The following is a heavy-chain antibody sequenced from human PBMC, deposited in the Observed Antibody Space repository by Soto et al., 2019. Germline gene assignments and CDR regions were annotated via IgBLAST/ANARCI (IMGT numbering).Heavy chain of an antibody. D-gene: IGHD3-3*01. CDR3: ARGSGQGEEWGYYCYSMDV. V-gene: IGHV4-59*01. J-gene: IGHJ6*02. CDR2: IYYSRST. CDR1: GGSNSRYN. Sequence: SETLSITSNLSGGSNSRYNWSCIRQPPGKGLEWIVHIYYSRSTYYNPSLKSRVTISVDTPKNQFSLKLSSVTAADTAVYYCARGSGQGEEWGYYCYSMDVWAQGTPVTVSS.